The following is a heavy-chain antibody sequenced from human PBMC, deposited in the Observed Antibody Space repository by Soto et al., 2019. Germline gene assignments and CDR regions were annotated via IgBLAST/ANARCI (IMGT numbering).Heavy chain of an antibody. Sequence: GASEKVSCKVSGYTLTELSMHWVRQAPGKGLEWMGGFDPEDGETIYAQKFQGRVTMTEDTSTDTAYMELRSLRSDDTAVYYCARVGWRFGEFWLDPWGQGTLVTVSS. CDR1: GYTLTELS. D-gene: IGHD3-10*01. CDR3: ARVGWRFGEFWLDP. V-gene: IGHV1-24*01. CDR2: FDPEDGET. J-gene: IGHJ5*02.